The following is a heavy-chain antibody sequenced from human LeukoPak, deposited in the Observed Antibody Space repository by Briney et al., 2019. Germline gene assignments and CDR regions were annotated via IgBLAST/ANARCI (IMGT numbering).Heavy chain of an antibody. CDR3: ARDLDGADLDP. CDR2: ISAYNGNT. Sequence: ASVNVSCKASGYTFTSYGISWVRQAPGQGLEWMGWISAYNGNTNYAQKLQGRVTMTTDTSKSPAYMELRSLRYDDTAVYYCARDLDGADLDPWGQGTLVKVSS. V-gene: IGHV1-18*01. CDR1: GYTFTSYG. D-gene: IGHD3/OR15-3a*01. J-gene: IGHJ5*02.